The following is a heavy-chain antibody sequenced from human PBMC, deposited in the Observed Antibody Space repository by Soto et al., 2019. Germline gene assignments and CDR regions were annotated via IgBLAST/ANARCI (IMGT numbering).Heavy chain of an antibody. Sequence: SVKVSCKASGFTFSSFAVQWVRQARGQRLEWMGWIVVGSGKTIYAQNFQERVTISRDLSTGTAYMELSSLRPDDTAVYYCAAGHYHDSSGYSVDYWGQGTLVTV. CDR2: IVVGSGKT. V-gene: IGHV1-58*01. J-gene: IGHJ4*02. CDR1: GFTFSSFA. CDR3: AAGHYHDSSGYSVDY. D-gene: IGHD3-22*01.